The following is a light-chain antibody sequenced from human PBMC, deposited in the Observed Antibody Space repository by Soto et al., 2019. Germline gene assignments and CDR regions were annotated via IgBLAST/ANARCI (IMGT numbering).Light chain of an antibody. CDR2: EVS. CDR1: SSDVGGYDY. V-gene: IGLV2-14*01. Sequence: QSVLTQPASVSGSPGQSITVSCTGTSSDVGGYDYVSWYQQYPDTAPKLMIYEVSNRPSGVSSRFSGSKSGNPASLTISGLQAEDEADYYCSSYTSNSTRVFGTGTKVTVL. J-gene: IGLJ1*01. CDR3: SSYTSNSTRV.